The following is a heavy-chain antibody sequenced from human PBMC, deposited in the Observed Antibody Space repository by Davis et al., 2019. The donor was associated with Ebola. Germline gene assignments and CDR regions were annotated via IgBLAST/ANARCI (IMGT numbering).Heavy chain of an antibody. Sequence: PGGSLRLSCAASGFTFSSYGMHWVRQAPGKGLEWVAVISYDGSNKYYADSVKGRFTISRDNSKNTLYLQMNSLRAEDTAVYYCAKLNGGWSMADDYWGQGTLVTVSS. J-gene: IGHJ4*02. CDR1: GFTFSSYG. V-gene: IGHV3-30*18. CDR3: AKLNGGWSMADDY. D-gene: IGHD6-19*01. CDR2: ISYDGSNK.